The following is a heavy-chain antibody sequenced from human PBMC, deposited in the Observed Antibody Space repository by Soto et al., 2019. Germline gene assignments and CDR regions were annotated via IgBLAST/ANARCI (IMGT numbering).Heavy chain of an antibody. V-gene: IGHV3-48*01. Sequence: EVQLVESGGGLVQPGGSLRVSCAASGFTFSTYSMNWVRQAPGKGLEWVAYISSGSSNIYYAASVKGRFTISRDNAKNSLYLQMNSLRAEDTAMYDWALDEQQVDCFDYWGQGTLVSVSS. J-gene: IGHJ4*02. CDR3: ALDEQQVDCFDY. D-gene: IGHD6-13*01. CDR2: ISSGSSNI. CDR1: GFTFSTYS.